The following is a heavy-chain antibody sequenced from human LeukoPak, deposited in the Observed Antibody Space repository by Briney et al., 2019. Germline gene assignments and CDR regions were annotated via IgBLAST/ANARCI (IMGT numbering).Heavy chain of an antibody. CDR3: ARGLPSYYDYVWGSYRSYYFDY. CDR1: GGSFSGYY. D-gene: IGHD3-16*02. CDR2: INHSGST. J-gene: IGHJ4*02. Sequence: PSETLSLTCAVYGGSFSGYYWSWIRQPPGKGLEWIGEINHSGSTNYNPSLKSRVTISVDTSKNQFSLKLSSVTAADTAVYYCARGLPSYYDYVWGSYRSYYFDYWGQGTLVTVSS. V-gene: IGHV4-34*01.